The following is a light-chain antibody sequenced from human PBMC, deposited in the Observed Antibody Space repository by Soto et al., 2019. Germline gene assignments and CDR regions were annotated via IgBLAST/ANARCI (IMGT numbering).Light chain of an antibody. V-gene: IGKV3-11*01. CDR1: ESVDSY. CDR3: QQRRNWPLS. CDR2: DAS. Sequence: EIVLTQSPATLSLSPGERAAHSCRASESVDSYLAWYQQKPGQAPRLLIYDASTRATGIPARFSGSGSGTDFTLTISTLEPEDFALYYCQQRRNWPLSFGGGTEVEV. J-gene: IGKJ4*01.